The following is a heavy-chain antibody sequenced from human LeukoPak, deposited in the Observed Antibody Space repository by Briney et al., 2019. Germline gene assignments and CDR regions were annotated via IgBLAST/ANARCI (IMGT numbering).Heavy chain of an antibody. J-gene: IGHJ4*02. CDR1: GGSISSGDYY. D-gene: IGHD3-22*01. CDR2: IYYSGST. V-gene: IGHV4-39*01. Sequence: SETLSLTXTVSGGSISSGDYYWSWVRQPPGTGLEWIGSIYYSGSTYYNPSLKSRVTISVDTSKNQFSLKLSSVTAADTAVYYCARHKPSSGYSTDYWGQGTLVTVSS. CDR3: ARHKPSSGYSTDY.